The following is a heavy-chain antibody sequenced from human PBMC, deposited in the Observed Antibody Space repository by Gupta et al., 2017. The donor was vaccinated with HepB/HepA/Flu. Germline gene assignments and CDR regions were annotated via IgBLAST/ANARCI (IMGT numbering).Heavy chain of an antibody. CDR2: INQDVSDK. CDR1: GFRFSNFW. Sequence: EARLVESGGGLVHPGGSLRLSCAASGFRFSNFWMSWVRQGPGKGLEWVANINQDVSDKRYVDSAKGRFTISRDNAQNALYLQMDSLRAEETAVYYCASTIVVRPAAPYSWFDPWGQGVLVTVSS. V-gene: IGHV3-7*01. J-gene: IGHJ5*02. D-gene: IGHD2-2*01. CDR3: ASTIVVRPAAPYSWFDP.